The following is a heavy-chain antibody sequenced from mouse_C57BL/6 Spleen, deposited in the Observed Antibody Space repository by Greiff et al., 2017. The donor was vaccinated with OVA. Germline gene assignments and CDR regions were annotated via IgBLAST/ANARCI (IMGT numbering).Heavy chain of an antibody. D-gene: IGHD2-3*01. J-gene: IGHJ2*01. V-gene: IGHV1-26*01. CDR2: INPNNGGT. CDR1: GYTFTDYY. Sequence: VQLQQSGPELVKPGASVKISCKASGYTFTDYYMNWVKQSHGKSLEWIGDINPNNGGTIYNQKFKGKATLTVDKSSSTAYMELRSLTSEDTAVYYCARPLYDGYYLYYFDYWGQGTTLTVSS. CDR3: ARPLYDGYYLYYFDY.